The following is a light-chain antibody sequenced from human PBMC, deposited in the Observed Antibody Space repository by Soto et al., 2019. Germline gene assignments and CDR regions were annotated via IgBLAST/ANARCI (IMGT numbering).Light chain of an antibody. J-gene: IGKJ4*01. Sequence: ERVLTQSPGTLSLSPGERATLSCRASQSVSSTYLAWYQQKPGQAPRLLIYGASSRATGIPDRFSGSGSGTDFTLTISRLEPEDFAVYYCQQYESSPTTFGGGTKVEIK. V-gene: IGKV3-20*01. CDR3: QQYESSPTT. CDR1: QSVSSTY. CDR2: GAS.